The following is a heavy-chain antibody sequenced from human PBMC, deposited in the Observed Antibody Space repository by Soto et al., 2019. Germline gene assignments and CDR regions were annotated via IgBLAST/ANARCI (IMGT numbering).Heavy chain of an antibody. CDR3: ARGSRAFDI. Sequence: EVQLVESGGGLVQPGGSLRLSCAASGFTFSDYYMDWVRQAPGKGLEWVGRTRKKANSYTTEYAASVKGRFTISRDDSKSSLYLQMNSLQTADTAVYYCARGSRAFDIWGQGTMVTVSS. CDR1: GFTFSDYY. J-gene: IGHJ3*02. D-gene: IGHD2-2*01. V-gene: IGHV3-72*01. CDR2: TRKKANSYTT.